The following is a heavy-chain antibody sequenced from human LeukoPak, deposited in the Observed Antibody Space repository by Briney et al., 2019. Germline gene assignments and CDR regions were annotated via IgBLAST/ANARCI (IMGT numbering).Heavy chain of an antibody. V-gene: IGHV4-39*01. CDR2: IYYNGST. CDR1: GGSISTSSYY. D-gene: IGHD6-13*01. J-gene: IGHJ1*01. CDR3: ARLSSSGLMRGYFQH. Sequence: SETLSLTCTVSGGSISTSSYYWGWIRQPPGKGLEWVGSIYYNGSTYYNPSLKSRVTISVDTSKNQFSLKLSSVTAADTAVYYCARLSSSGLMRGYFQHWGQGTLVTVSS.